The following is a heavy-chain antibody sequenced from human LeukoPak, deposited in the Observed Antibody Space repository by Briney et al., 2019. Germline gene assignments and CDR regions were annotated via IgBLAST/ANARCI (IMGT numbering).Heavy chain of an antibody. D-gene: IGHD3-16*02. J-gene: IGHJ4*02. CDR1: GGSISNYY. CDR2: MLYSGST. V-gene: IGHV4-59*08. Sequence: SETLSLTFTVSGGSISNYYWGWVRQSPGKGMEWDGYMLYSGSTNQNPSLRSRVTISVDTSKNQVSLKLSSVTAADTAVYYCARSDIWGSYRFLDYWGQGALVTVSS. CDR3: ARSDIWGSYRFLDY.